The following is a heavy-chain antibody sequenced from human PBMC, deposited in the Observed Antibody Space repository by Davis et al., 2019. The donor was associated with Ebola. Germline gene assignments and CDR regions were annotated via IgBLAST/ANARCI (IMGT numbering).Heavy chain of an antibody. J-gene: IGHJ4*02. CDR3: ARGRTTVTN. V-gene: IGHV4-34*01. CDR1: GGSFSGYY. CDR2: INHSGST. Sequence: MPSETLSPTCPVYGGSFSGYYWSWIRQPPGKGLEWIGEINHSGSTNYNPSLKSRVTISVDTSKNQFSLKLSSVTAADTAVYYCARGRTTVTNWSQGTLVTVSS. D-gene: IGHD4-17*01.